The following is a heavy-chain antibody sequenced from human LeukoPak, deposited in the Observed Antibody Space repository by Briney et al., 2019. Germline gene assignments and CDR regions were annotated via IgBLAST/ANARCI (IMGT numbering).Heavy chain of an antibody. CDR2: IYYSGST. Sequence: PSQTLSLTCTVPGGSISSGGYYWSWIRQHPGKGLEWIGYIYYSGSTYYNPSLKSRVTISVDTSKNQFSLKLSSVTAADTAVYYCARGGDGGNSAIYYFDYWGQGTLVTVSS. V-gene: IGHV4-31*03. CDR3: ARGGDGGNSAIYYFDY. D-gene: IGHD4-23*01. J-gene: IGHJ4*02. CDR1: GGSISSGGYY.